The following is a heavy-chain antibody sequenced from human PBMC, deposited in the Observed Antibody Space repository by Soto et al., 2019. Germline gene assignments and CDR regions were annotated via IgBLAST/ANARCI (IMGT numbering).Heavy chain of an antibody. D-gene: IGHD1-1*01. CDR3: AKDLPNGNDPAERYSLDY. CDR1: GFTFSAYA. CDR2: ISGGGGST. Sequence: EVQLLESGGGLVQPGGSLRLSCAASGFTFSAYAMSWVRQAPGKGLEWVSAISGGGGSTYYADSVKGRFTIARDNSKNTLSLQMNSLRAEDTAVYYCAKDLPNGNDPAERYSLDYGGQGTLVTVSS. J-gene: IGHJ4*02. V-gene: IGHV3-23*01.